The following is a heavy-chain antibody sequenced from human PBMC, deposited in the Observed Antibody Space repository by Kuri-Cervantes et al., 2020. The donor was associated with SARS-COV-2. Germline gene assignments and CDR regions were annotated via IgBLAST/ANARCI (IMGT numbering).Heavy chain of an antibody. D-gene: IGHD1-1*01. CDR2: INPSGGST. CDR3: ARSWGNWRYMDV. J-gene: IGHJ6*03. V-gene: IGHV1-46*01. CDR1: VYTFTSYY. Sequence: ASVNVSCKASVYTFTSYYMHWVRQAPGQGLEWMGIINPSGGSTSYEQKFQGRVTMTRDTSTSTVYMELSSLRSEDTAVYYCARSWGNWRYMDVWGKGITVTVSS.